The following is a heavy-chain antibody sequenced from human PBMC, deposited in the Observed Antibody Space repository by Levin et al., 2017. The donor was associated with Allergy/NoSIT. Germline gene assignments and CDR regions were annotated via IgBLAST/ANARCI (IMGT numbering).Heavy chain of an antibody. CDR1: GGSVISTSYY. J-gene: IGHJ6*03. D-gene: IGHD5-24*01. V-gene: IGHV4-39*01. CDR3: ASGAADAYHMDG. Sequence: SETLSLTCTVSGGSVISTSYYWGWIRQSPGKGLEWIGTLYYSGTTYYKPSLWSRVTISVDTSKNQFSLRLTSLTAADTAVYYCASGAADAYHMDGWGTGTTVTVSS. CDR2: LYYSGTT.